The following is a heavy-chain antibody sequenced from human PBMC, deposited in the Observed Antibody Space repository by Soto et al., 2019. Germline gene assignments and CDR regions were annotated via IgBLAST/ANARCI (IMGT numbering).Heavy chain of an antibody. V-gene: IGHV4-59*08. CDR3: ARQGYGPQLGVLEA. J-gene: IGHJ6*02. CDR2: INHGGYS. D-gene: IGHD1-1*01. Sequence: QVQLQQSGPGLVKPSETLSLTCTVSGGSIINYYCSWFRHSPGKGLEWIGYINHGGYSAYNLSVKRGISMSADTSQTPLSPTLDSVTATDTGVYYCARQGYGPQLGVLEAWGQGTTLIVSS. CDR1: GGSIINYY.